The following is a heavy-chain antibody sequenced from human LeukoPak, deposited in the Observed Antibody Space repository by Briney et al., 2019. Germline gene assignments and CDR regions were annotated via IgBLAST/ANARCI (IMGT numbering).Heavy chain of an antibody. CDR2: ISYDGSNK. CDR3: AREFDY. Sequence: GGSLRLSCAASGFTFSSYAMHWVRQAPGRGLERVAVISYDGSNKYYADSVKGRFTISRDNSKNTLYLQMNGLRAEDTAVYYCAREFDYWGQGTLVTVSS. J-gene: IGHJ4*02. V-gene: IGHV3-30*04. CDR1: GFTFSSYA.